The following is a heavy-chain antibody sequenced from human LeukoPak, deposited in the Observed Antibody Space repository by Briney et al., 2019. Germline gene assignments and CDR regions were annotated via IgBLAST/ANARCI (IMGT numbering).Heavy chain of an antibody. Sequence: SETLSLTCTVSGASISSYYWSWIRQPPGKGLEWVGYIFYSGTTNYNPSLKSRATISVDTSKSQFSLSLSSVTAADTAVYYCAREKSSGWYGGDFDYWGQGTLVTVSS. CDR2: IFYSGTT. V-gene: IGHV4-59*01. J-gene: IGHJ4*02. CDR3: AREKSSGWYGGDFDY. D-gene: IGHD6-19*01. CDR1: GASISSYY.